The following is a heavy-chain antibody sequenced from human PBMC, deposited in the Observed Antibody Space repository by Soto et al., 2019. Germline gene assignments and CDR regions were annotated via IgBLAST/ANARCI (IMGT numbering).Heavy chain of an antibody. J-gene: IGHJ5*02. CDR1: GGSFGTNY. Sequence: SETLSLTCTISGGSFGTNYWSWIRQAPGKGLEWIGYTYHTGSTNYNPSLKSRATITVDTSKNQFSLTLNSAAAADTAVYYCATDSAGRGPFDPWGQGILVTVSS. D-gene: IGHD3-10*01. CDR3: ATDSAGRGPFDP. V-gene: IGHV4-59*13. CDR2: TYHTGST.